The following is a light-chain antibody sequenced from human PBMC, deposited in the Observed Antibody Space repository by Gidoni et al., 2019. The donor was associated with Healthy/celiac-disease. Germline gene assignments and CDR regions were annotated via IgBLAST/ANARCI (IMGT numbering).Light chain of an antibody. Sequence: DIQMTQSPSTLSASVGDRVTITCRASQSISSWLAWYQQKPGKAPKLLIYDASSLESGVPARFSGSGSGTEFTLTISSLQPDDFANYYCQKYNSYSRTFXPXTKVDIK. CDR1: QSISSW. V-gene: IGKV1-5*01. J-gene: IGKJ3*01. CDR2: DAS. CDR3: QKYNSYSRT.